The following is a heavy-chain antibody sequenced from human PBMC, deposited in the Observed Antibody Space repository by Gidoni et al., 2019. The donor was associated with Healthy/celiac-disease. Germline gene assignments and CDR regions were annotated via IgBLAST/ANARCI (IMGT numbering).Heavy chain of an antibody. CDR2: IYHSGST. Sequence: QVQLQESGPGLVKPSGTLSLTCAVSGGSISSRNWWSWVRQPPGTGLEWIGEIYHSGSTNYNPSLKSRVTISVDKSKNQFSLKLSSVTAADTAVYYCARGGRDYYDSSGYFPRPLFDYWGQGTLVTVSS. J-gene: IGHJ4*02. CDR1: GGSISSRNW. D-gene: IGHD3-22*01. CDR3: ARGGRDYYDSSGYFPRPLFDY. V-gene: IGHV4-4*02.